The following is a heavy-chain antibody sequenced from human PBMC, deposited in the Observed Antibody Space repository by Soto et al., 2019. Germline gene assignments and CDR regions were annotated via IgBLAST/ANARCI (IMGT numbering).Heavy chain of an antibody. CDR3: VRARSTDSRPDY. D-gene: IGHD3-22*01. J-gene: IGHJ4*02. CDR1: GFTFSLYS. CDR2: ITSSSSYI. V-gene: IGHV3-21*01. Sequence: GGSLRLSCAASGFTFSLYSMIWVRQAPGKGLEWVASITSSSSYIYYDDSLKGRFTISRDNSKNSLFLQMDSLRAEDTAVYFCVRARSTDSRPDYWGQGTLVTVSS.